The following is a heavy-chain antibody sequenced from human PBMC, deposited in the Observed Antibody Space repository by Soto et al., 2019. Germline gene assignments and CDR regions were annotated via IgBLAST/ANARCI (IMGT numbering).Heavy chain of an antibody. CDR2: LNPHSGKT. V-gene: IGHV1-8*01. CDR1: GYTFTIHD. D-gene: IGHD6-6*01. J-gene: IGHJ4*02. CDR3: ARVSSIAARRSFDS. Sequence: ASVKVSCKASGYTFTIHDIHWVRQAPGQGLEWMAGLNPHSGKTAYAQKFQGRLTMTGNASTSTAYMELSSLRSEDTAMYFCARVSSIAARRSFDSWGQGTLVTVSS.